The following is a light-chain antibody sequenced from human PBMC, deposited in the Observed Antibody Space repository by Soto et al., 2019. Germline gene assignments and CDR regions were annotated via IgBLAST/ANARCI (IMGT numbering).Light chain of an antibody. CDR3: QQIFGTRYS. CDR2: AAS. J-gene: IGKJ2*03. V-gene: IGKV1-39*01. CDR1: QTIRVY. Sequence: DIQMTQSPSSLSASVGDRVTITCPASQTIRVYLNWYQQKPGKAPKPLIYAASTLLSGVPSRYSGSGSGTDFTLTISSLQPEDFATYYCQQIFGTRYSFGQGTKLEI.